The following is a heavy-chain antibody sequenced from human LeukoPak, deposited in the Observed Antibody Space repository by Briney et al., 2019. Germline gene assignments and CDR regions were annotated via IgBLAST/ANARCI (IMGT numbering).Heavy chain of an antibody. V-gene: IGHV3-74*01. CDR3: ARAPSEVGGYYPEYFRH. J-gene: IGHJ1*01. CDR2: IKSDGKT. CDR1: GFTFSRYW. D-gene: IGHD3-22*01. Sequence: GGSLRLSCEASGFTFSRYWMHWVRQAPGKGLVWVSRIKSDGKTNYADSVKGRFTISRDNARNTVSLQMDSLRAEDTGVYYCARAPSEVGGYYPEYFRHWGQGTLVTVSS.